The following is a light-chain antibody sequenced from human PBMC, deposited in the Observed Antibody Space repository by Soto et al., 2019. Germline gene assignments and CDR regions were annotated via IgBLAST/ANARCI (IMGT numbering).Light chain of an antibody. Sequence: DIQMTQSPSTLSGSVGDRVTITCRASQTINSWLAWYQQKPGKAPKLLIYKASTLKSGVPSRFSGSGSGTDFTLTISSLQPEDFATYYCQQSDTTPWTFGQGTKVDIK. J-gene: IGKJ1*01. CDR3: QQSDTTPWT. CDR2: KAS. V-gene: IGKV1-5*03. CDR1: QTINSW.